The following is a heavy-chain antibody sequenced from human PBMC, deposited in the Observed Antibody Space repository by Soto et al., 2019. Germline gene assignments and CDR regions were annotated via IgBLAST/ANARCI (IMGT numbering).Heavy chain of an antibody. CDR2: IYSSGTT. V-gene: IGHV4-4*08. CDR1: GGSIRSYY. D-gene: IGHD6-19*01. Sequence: QVQLQESGPGLVKPSETLSLTCTVSGGSIRSYYWSWIRQPPGKGLEWIGYIYSSGTTNYNPSVKSRVNISVDTSKNQFSLKLSSVTAADTAVYYCARGSGWYYYWGQGTLVTVSS. J-gene: IGHJ4*02. CDR3: ARGSGWYYY.